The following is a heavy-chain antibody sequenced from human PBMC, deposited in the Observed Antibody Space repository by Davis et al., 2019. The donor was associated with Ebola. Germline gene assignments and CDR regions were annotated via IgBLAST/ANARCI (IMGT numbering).Heavy chain of an antibody. J-gene: IGHJ4*02. CDR2: IYYSGST. CDR3: AAHVLIDPPKD. Sequence: MPGGSLRLSCTVSGGSISSYYWGWIRQPPGKGLEWIGSIYYSGSTYYNPSLKSRVTISVDTSKNQFSLKLSSVTAADTAVYYCAAHVLIDPPKDWGQGTLVTVSS. CDR1: GGSISSYY. V-gene: IGHV4-39*01. D-gene: IGHD4/OR15-4a*01.